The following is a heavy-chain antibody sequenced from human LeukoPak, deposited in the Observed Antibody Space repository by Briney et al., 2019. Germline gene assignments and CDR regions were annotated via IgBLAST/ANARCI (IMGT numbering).Heavy chain of an antibody. J-gene: IGHJ4*02. CDR3: ARDPPPIYCSGGSCYSATPLGFDY. CDR2: ISWNSGDI. CDR1: GFTFDDYA. Sequence: GGSLRLSCAASGFTFDDYAMHWVRQAPGKGLEWVSRISWNSGDIGYTDSVKGRFTVSRDNAKNSLYLQMNSLRAEDTAVYYCARDPPPIYCSGGSCYSATPLGFDYWGQGTLVTVSS. D-gene: IGHD2-15*01. V-gene: IGHV3-9*01.